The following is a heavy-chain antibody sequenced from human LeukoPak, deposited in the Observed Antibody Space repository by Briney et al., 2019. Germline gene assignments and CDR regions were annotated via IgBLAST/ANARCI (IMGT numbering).Heavy chain of an antibody. CDR2: FDPEDGET. D-gene: IGHD3-10*01. CDR1: GYTLTELS. Sequence: GASVKVSCKVSGYTLTELSMHWVRQAPGKGLEWMGGFDPEDGETIYAQKFQGRVTMTEDTSTDTAYMELSSLRFEDTAVYYCATGDPYYYGSGSYDYWGQGTLVTVSS. J-gene: IGHJ4*02. V-gene: IGHV1-24*01. CDR3: ATGDPYYYGSGSYDY.